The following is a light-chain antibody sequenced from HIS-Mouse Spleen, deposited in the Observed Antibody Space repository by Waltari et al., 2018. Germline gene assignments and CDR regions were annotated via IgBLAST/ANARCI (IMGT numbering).Light chain of an antibody. J-gene: IGLJ3*02. CDR1: AFPKKY. CDR2: EDS. V-gene: IGLV3-10*01. Sequence: SYELTQPPSVSVSPGQTATITCSGYAFPKKYAYWYQQKSGHAPVLVIYEDSKRPSGIPERFSGSSSGAERYLTISSLQSEDEADYYCQTWGTGIQVFGGGTKLTVL. CDR3: QTWGTGIQV.